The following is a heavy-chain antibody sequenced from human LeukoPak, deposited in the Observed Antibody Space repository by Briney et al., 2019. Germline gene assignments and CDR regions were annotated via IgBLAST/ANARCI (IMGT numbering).Heavy chain of an antibody. CDR3: ARHSPVYYDFDY. CDR2: IYYSGTT. Sequence: SETLSLTCTVSGGSLSSYYWSWIRQPPGKGLEWIGYIYYSGTTNYNPSLKGRVTISVDTSKSQFSLKLTSVTAADTAVYYCARHSPVYYDFDYWGQGTLVTVSS. CDR1: GGSLSSYY. V-gene: IGHV4-59*08. D-gene: IGHD3-10*01. J-gene: IGHJ4*02.